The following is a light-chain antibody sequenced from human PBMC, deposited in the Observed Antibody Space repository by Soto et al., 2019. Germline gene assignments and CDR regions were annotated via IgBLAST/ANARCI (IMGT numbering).Light chain of an antibody. CDR1: QDISNY. CDR3: QHYENFPVT. CDR2: EAS. J-gene: IGKJ4*01. Sequence: DIQMTQSPASLSASVGDRVTITCQASQDISNYLNWYQQRAGKAPQLLIYEASNLQTGVSSRFSGSGSGTDFTFTISSLQPEDSATYYCQHYENFPVTFGGGTKVEIK. V-gene: IGKV1-33*01.